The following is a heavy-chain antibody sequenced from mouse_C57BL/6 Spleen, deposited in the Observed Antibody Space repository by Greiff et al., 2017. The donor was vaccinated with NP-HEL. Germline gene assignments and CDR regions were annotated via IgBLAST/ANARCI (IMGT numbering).Heavy chain of an antibody. V-gene: IGHV5-16*01. CDR2: INYDGSST. J-gene: IGHJ3*01. CDR1: GFTFSDYY. Sequence: EVQRVESEGGLVQPGSSMKLSCTASGFTFSDYYMAWVRQVPEKGLEWVANINYDGSSTYYLDSLKSRFIISRDNAKNILYLQMSSLKSEDTATYYCAREEGNYGGFAYWGQGTLVTVSA. CDR3: AREEGNYGGFAY. D-gene: IGHD2-1*01.